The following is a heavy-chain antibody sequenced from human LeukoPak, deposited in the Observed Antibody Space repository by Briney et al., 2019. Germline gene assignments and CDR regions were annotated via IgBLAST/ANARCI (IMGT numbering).Heavy chain of an antibody. CDR3: ARGPTYYDFWSGDAFDI. CDR2: INPNSGGT. J-gene: IGHJ3*02. Sequence: ASVKVSCKASGYTFTGYYMHWVRQAPGQGLEWMGWINPNSGGTNYAQKFQGRVTMTRDTSISTAYMELSRLRSDDTAVYYCARGPTYYDFWSGDAFDIWGQGTMVTVSS. V-gene: IGHV1-2*02. D-gene: IGHD3-3*01. CDR1: GYTFTGYY.